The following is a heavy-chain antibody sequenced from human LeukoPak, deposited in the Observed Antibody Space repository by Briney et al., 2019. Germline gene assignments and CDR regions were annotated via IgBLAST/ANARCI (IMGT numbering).Heavy chain of an antibody. CDR2: MNPNRGDT. Sequence: ASVKVSCKASGYTFTSYDIHWVRQATGQGLEWMGRMNPNRGDTDYAQKFRGRVTMTRNTSISTAYMELSSLRSEDTAVYYCARGGRELHYNWFDLWGQGTLVTVSS. D-gene: IGHD1-26*01. CDR1: GYTFTSYD. CDR3: ARGGRELHYNWFDL. J-gene: IGHJ5*02. V-gene: IGHV1-8*01.